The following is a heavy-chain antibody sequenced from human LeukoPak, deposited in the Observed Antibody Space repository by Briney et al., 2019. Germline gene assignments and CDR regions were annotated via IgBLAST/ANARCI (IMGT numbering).Heavy chain of an antibody. J-gene: IGHJ4*02. Sequence: SETLSLTCAVYGGSFRGYYWSWIRQPPGKGLEWIGEINHSGSTNYNPSLKSRVTISVDTSKNQFSLKLSSVTAADTAVYYCARERGLWPIDYWGQGTLVTVSS. V-gene: IGHV4-34*01. D-gene: IGHD3-10*01. CDR1: GGSFRGYY. CDR2: INHSGST. CDR3: ARERGLWPIDY.